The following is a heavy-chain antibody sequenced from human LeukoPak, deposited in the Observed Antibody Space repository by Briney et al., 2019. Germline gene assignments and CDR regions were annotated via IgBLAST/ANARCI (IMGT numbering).Heavy chain of an antibody. CDR3: AKYFASGSYYKLPH. J-gene: IGHJ1*01. D-gene: IGHD3-10*01. CDR2: ISGSGAYT. CDR1: GFTFSSYA. Sequence: PGGSLTLSCAASGFTFSSYAMTWVRQAPGKGLEWVSTISGSGAYTYYADSVKGRFTSSRDNSKNTRYLQMNSLRAEDTAVYYCAKYFASGSYYKLPHWGQGTLVTVSS. V-gene: IGHV3-23*01.